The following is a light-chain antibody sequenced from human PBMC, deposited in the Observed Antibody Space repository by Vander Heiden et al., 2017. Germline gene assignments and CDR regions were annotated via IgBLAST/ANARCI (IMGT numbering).Light chain of an antibody. CDR2: WAS. CDR1: QSVLSSSNNKNY. CDR3: QQYYNIPRT. Sequence: DIVMTQSPASLAVSLGERATLNCKSSQSVLSSSNNKNYLTWFQQKPGQPPKLLIYWASTRESGVPDRFSGSGSGTDFTLTISSLQAEDVAVYYCQQYYNIPRTFGQGTKVEIK. V-gene: IGKV4-1*01. J-gene: IGKJ1*01.